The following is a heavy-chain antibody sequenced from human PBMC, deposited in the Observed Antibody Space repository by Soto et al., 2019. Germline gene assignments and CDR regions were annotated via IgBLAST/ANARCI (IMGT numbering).Heavy chain of an antibody. D-gene: IGHD3-3*01. CDR2: IYYSGTT. V-gene: IGHV4-31*03. CDR3: ARVTIPVPAYYYYMDV. Sequence: PSETLSLSCTVSGGSISSDSSYWSWIRQRPGMGLEWIGYIYYSGTTYYTPSLKSRVTISVDTSKNQFSLKLSSVTAADTAVYYCARVTIPVPAYYYYMDVWGKGTTVTVSS. J-gene: IGHJ6*03. CDR1: GGSISSDSSY.